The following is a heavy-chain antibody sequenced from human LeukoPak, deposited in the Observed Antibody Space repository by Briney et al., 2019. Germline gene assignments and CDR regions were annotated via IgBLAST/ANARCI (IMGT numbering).Heavy chain of an antibody. D-gene: IGHD2-2*01. CDR2: ISWNSGSI. Sequence: GGSLRLSCAASGFTFDDYAMHWVRQAPGKGLEWVSGISWNSGSIGYADSVKGRFTISRDNAKNSLYLQMNSLRAEDTALYYCARVLGYCSSTSCHNAFDIWGQGTMVTVSS. V-gene: IGHV3-9*01. CDR3: ARVLGYCSSTSCHNAFDI. CDR1: GFTFDDYA. J-gene: IGHJ3*02.